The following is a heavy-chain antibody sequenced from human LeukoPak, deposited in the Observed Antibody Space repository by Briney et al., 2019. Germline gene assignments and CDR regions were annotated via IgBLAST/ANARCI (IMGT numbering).Heavy chain of an antibody. Sequence: PSETLSLTCTVSGGSISSYYWSWIRQPPGKGLEWIGYIYTSGSTNYNPSLKSRVTISVDTSKNQFSLKLSSVTAADTAVYYCARAGVGSLRGVIFLGFDPWGQGTLVTVSS. J-gene: IGHJ5*02. CDR1: GGSISSYY. CDR3: ARAGVGSLRGVIFLGFDP. CDR2: IYTSGST. D-gene: IGHD3-10*01. V-gene: IGHV4-4*09.